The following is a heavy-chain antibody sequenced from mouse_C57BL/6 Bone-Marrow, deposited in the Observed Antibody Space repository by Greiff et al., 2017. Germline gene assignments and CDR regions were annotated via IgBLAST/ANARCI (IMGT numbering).Heavy chain of an antibody. Sequence: EVKVVESGEGLVKPGGSLKLSCAASGFTFSSYAMSWVRQTPEKRLEWVAYISSGGDYIYYADTVKGRFTLSRDNARNTLYLQMSSLKSEDTAMYYCTRAPSTMVTTPWFAYWGQGTLVTVSA. CDR2: ISSGGDYI. J-gene: IGHJ3*01. CDR3: TRAPSTMVTTPWFAY. D-gene: IGHD2-2*01. V-gene: IGHV5-9-1*02. CDR1: GFTFSSYA.